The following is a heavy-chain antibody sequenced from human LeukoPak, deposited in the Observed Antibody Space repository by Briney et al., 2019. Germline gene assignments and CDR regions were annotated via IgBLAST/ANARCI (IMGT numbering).Heavy chain of an antibody. Sequence: SETLSLTCVVSGGSISSHYWSWIRQPPGRGLEWNGFIYFNGYTNYNPSLKTRVTISVDTSNNQFSLRLSSVTAADTAVYYCARSERRAQKDTYYNHYYYMDVWGKGTTVTVSS. CDR1: GGSISSHY. V-gene: IGHV4-59*11. CDR2: IYFNGYT. D-gene: IGHD6-25*01. J-gene: IGHJ6*03. CDR3: ARSERRAQKDTYYNHYYYMDV.